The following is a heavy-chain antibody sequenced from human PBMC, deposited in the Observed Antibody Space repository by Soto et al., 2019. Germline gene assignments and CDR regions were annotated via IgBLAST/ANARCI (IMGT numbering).Heavy chain of an antibody. Sequence: SETLSLACAVYGGSFSGYYWSWIRQPPGKGLEWIGEINHSGSTNYNPSLKSRVTISVDTSKNQFSLKLSSVTAADTAVYYCARSQILLRFGELPYYFDYWGQGTLVTVSS. CDR2: INHSGST. V-gene: IGHV4-34*01. D-gene: IGHD3-10*01. CDR1: GGSFSGYY. J-gene: IGHJ4*02. CDR3: ARSQILLRFGELPYYFDY.